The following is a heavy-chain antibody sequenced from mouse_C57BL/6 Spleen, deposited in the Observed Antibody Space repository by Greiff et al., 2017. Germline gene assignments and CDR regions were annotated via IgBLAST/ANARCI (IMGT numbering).Heavy chain of an antibody. V-gene: IGHV1-39*01. D-gene: IGHD1-1*01. CDR3: ARAVVAKRYFDV. J-gene: IGHJ1*03. CDR1: GYSFTDYN. CDR2: INPNSGTT. Sequence: VQLKQSGPELVKPGASVKISCKASGYSFTDYNMNWVKQSNGKSLEWIGVINPNSGTTSYNQKFKGKATLTVDQSSSTAYMQLNSLTSEDSAVYYCARAVVAKRYFDVWGTGTTVTVSS.